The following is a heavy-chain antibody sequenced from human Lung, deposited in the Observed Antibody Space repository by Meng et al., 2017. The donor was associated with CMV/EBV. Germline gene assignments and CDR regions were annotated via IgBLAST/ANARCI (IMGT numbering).Heavy chain of an antibody. J-gene: IGHJ4*02. Sequence: QSPKISCKGSGSNSDNYWIGGVRPMPGKGLEWMGLIYPGDSDTRYSPAFQGQVTISADKSSSTAYLQWSGLEASDSAMYYCARRGSTWFVDCWGRGTLVTVSS. CDR1: GSNSDNYW. CDR2: IYPGDSDT. D-gene: IGHD3-10*01. V-gene: IGHV5-51*01. CDR3: ARRGSTWFVDC.